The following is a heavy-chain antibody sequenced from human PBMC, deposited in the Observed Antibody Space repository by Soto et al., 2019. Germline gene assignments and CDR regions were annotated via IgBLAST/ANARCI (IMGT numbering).Heavy chain of an antibody. CDR1: GGSISSSSYY. V-gene: IGHV4-39*01. Sequence: QLQLQESGPGLVKPSETLSLTCTVSGGSISSSSYYWGWIRQPPGKGLEWIGSIYYSGSTYYNPSLNSRVTISVDTSKNQFSLKLRSVTAADTAVYYCARHSITIFGVVIDNWFDPWGQGTLVTVSS. CDR3: ARHSITIFGVVIDNWFDP. CDR2: IYYSGST. D-gene: IGHD3-3*01. J-gene: IGHJ5*02.